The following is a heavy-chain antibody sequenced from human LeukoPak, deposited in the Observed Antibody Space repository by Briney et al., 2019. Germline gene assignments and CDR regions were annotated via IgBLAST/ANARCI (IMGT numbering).Heavy chain of an antibody. D-gene: IGHD3-10*01. CDR1: GFTFSSYW. CDR3: ARAFYYSKYFDY. Sequence: GGSLRLSCAASGFTFSSYWMNSVRQAPGKGLEWVANIKQEGSEKNYVECGKGRFNLSRDNAKNSLYLQANSLRAEDTAVYYCARAFYYSKYFDYWGQGTLVTVSS. J-gene: IGHJ4*02. V-gene: IGHV3-7*01. CDR2: IKQEGSEK.